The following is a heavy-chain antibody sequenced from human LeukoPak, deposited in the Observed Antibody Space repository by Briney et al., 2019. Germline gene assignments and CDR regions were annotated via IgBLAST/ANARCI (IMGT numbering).Heavy chain of an antibody. V-gene: IGHV3-74*01. CDR1: GFTFSNYW. Sequence: GGSLRLSCAASGFTFSNYWMHWVRQGPGKGLVWVSRINSDGRLTSYADSVKGRFTISRDNAKNTLYLQMNSLRAEDTAVYYCARDLRTPSDTNIAIDYWGQGTLDTVSS. J-gene: IGHJ4*02. D-gene: IGHD4-23*01. CDR3: ARDLRTPSDTNIAIDY. CDR2: INSDGRLT.